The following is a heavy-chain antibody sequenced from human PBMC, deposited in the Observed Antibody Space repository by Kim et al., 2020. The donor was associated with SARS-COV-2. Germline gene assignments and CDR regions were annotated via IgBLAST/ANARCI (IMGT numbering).Heavy chain of an antibody. D-gene: IGHD3-3*01. CDR3: ASWVWSGYYTRNEGYAFDI. J-gene: IGHJ3*02. Sequence: GGSLRLSCAASGFTFSSYAMSWVRQAPGKGLEWVSAISGSGGSTYYADSVKGRFTISRDNSKNTLYLQMNSLRAEDTAVYYCASWVWSGYYTRNEGYAFDIWGQGTMVTVSS. CDR1: GFTFSSYA. V-gene: IGHV3-23*01. CDR2: ISGSGGST.